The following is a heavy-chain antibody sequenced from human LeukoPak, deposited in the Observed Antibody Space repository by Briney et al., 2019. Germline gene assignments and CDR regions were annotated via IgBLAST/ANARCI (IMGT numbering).Heavy chain of an antibody. D-gene: IGHD6-19*01. CDR2: ISAGGGST. CDR3: AKDRGSGWSFDY. Sequence: GGSLRLSCAASGFTFSSYAMSWVRQAPGKGLECVSGISAGGGSTYYADPVKGRLTVSRDNSKNTLYLQMNSLRADDTAIYYCAKDRGSGWSFDYWGQGTLVTVSS. V-gene: IGHV3-23*01. CDR1: GFTFSSYA. J-gene: IGHJ4*02.